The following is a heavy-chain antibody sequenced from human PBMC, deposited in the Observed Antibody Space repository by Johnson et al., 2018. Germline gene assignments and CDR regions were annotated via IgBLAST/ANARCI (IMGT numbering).Heavy chain of an antibody. CDR2: IYYSGST. D-gene: IGHD5-18*01. Sequence: QVQLQESGPGLVKXSETXSLXCTVSGGSISSSSYYWGWIRQPPGKGLEWIGSIYYSGSTYYNPSLKSRVTISVDTAKNQFSLKLSSVTAADTAVYYCARDVAGYSYGEYYYYMDVWGKGTTVTVSS. CDR3: ARDVAGYSYGEYYYYMDV. CDR1: GGSISSSSYY. V-gene: IGHV4-39*07. J-gene: IGHJ6*03.